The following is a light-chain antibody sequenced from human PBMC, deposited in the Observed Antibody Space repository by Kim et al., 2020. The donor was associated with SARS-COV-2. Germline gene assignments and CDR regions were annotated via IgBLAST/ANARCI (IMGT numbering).Light chain of an antibody. CDR3: QVWDSSSDHRV. Sequence: SYELTQPPSVSVAPGKPARITCGGNNIGSKSVHWHQQKPGQAPVLVIYYDSDRPSGIPERFSGSNSGNTATLTISRVEAGDEADYYCQVWDSSSDHRVFG. CDR2: YDS. V-gene: IGLV3-21*04. J-gene: IGLJ3*02. CDR1: NIGSKS.